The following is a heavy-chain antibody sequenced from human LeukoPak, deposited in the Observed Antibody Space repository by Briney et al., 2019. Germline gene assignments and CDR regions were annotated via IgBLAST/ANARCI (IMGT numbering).Heavy chain of an antibody. CDR3: VRAPSGGWDGWLDP. D-gene: IGHD2-15*01. CDR1: GFTLSNYW. V-gene: IGHV3-74*01. CDR2: ISSDGTST. J-gene: IGHJ5*02. Sequence: GGSLRLSCAASGFTLSNYWMHWVRQVPGKGLVWVTRISSDGTSTSYADSVKGRFTVSRDNAKNTLYLQMNSLRAEDTAVYYCVRAPSGGWDGWLDPWGQGTLVTVSS.